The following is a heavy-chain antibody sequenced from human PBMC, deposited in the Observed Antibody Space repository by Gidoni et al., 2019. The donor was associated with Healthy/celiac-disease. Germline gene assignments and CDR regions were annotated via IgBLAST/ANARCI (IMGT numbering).Heavy chain of an antibody. CDR1: AASISSVSYY. V-gene: IGHV4-61*02. J-gene: IGHJ6*02. Sequence: QVHLQESAPGLVKPSQTLSLTCTVSAASISSVSYYWSWIRQPAGKGLEWIGRIYTSGSTNYNPSLKSRVTISVDTSKNQFSLKLSSVTAADTAVYYCARDVGAPSIGYYYYGMDVWGQGTTVTVSS. D-gene: IGHD1-26*01. CDR3: ARDVGAPSIGYYYYGMDV. CDR2: IYTSGST.